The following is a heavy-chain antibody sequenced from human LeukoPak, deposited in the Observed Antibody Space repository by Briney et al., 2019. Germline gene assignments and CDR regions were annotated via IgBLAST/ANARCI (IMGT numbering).Heavy chain of an antibody. J-gene: IGHJ4*02. CDR1: GYTFTAYY. D-gene: IGHD6-13*01. CDR2: INPINPNCDDI. V-gene: IGHV1-2*02. CDR3: ARGGYSSSLYDY. Sequence: ASVRVSCKTSGYTFTAYYMHWVRQAPGQGLELMGWINPINPNCDDIHYAQKFRGRVTMTRDTSISTAYVELSSLRAYDTAVYYCARGGYSSSLYDYWGQGTLVTVSS.